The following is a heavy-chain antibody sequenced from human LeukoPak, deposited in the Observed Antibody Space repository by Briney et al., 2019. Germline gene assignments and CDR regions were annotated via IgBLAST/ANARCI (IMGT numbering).Heavy chain of an antibody. J-gene: IGHJ1*01. CDR1: GFTFGNAW. V-gene: IGHV3-15*01. Sequence: GGSLRLSCAASGFTFGNAWMTWVRQAPGKGLEWVGRIKSKSAGGTADYAAPVKGRFTISRDDSKNMLYLQMNSLKTEDTAVYYCTTGRHYDSSGYYQVYQYWGQGTLVTVSS. CDR2: IKSKSAGGTA. CDR3: TTGRHYDSSGYYQVYQY. D-gene: IGHD3-22*01.